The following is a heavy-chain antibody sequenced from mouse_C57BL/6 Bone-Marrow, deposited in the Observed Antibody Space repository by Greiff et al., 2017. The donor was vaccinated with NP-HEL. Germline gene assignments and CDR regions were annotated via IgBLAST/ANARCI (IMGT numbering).Heavy chain of an antibody. D-gene: IGHD4-1*01. CDR2: IYPGSGNT. CDR3: ARRNPGTWAMDY. CDR1: GYSFTSSY. Sequence: QVQLQQSGPELVKPGASVKISCKASGYSFTSSYIHWVKQRPGQGLEWIGWIYPGSGNTKYNEKFKGKATLTADTSSSTAYMQLSSLTSEDSAVYYCARRNPGTWAMDYWGQGTSVTVSS. V-gene: IGHV1-66*01. J-gene: IGHJ4*01.